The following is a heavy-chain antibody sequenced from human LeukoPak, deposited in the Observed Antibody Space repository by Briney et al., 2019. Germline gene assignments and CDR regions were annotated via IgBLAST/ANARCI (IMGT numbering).Heavy chain of an antibody. CDR2: ISGSGGST. CDR1: GFTVSSNY. J-gene: IGHJ4*02. D-gene: IGHD3-10*01. Sequence: VGSLRLSCAASGFTVSSNYMSWVRQAPGKGLEWVSAISGSGGSTYYADSVKGRFTISRDNSKNTLYLQMNSLRAEDTAVYYCAKDLDYHGSGSYPVFDYGGQGTLVTVSS. V-gene: IGHV3-23*01. CDR3: AKDLDYHGSGSYPVFDY.